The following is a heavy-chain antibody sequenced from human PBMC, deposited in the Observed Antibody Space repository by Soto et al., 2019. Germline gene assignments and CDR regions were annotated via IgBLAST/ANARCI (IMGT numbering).Heavy chain of an antibody. D-gene: IGHD3-22*01. CDR3: AKDITFDSSAYNY. CDR2: LSGDGTTT. Sequence: EVQLLESGGGLVQPGGSLRLSCTASGFTFSTYGMSWVRQAPGKGLEWVSSLSGDGTTTYYIDSVKGRFTISRDNSRNTLSLLMNSLRTEDTAVYYCAKDITFDSSAYNYWGQGILVTVSS. J-gene: IGHJ4*02. CDR1: GFTFSTYG. V-gene: IGHV3-23*01.